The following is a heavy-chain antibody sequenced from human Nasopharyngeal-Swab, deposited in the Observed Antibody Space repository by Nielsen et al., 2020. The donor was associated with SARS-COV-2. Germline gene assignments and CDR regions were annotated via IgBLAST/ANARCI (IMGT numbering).Heavy chain of an antibody. CDR1: GFTFDDYA. D-gene: IGHD1-26*01. Sequence: GGSLRLSCAASGFTFDDYAMHWVRQAPGKGLEWVSGISWNSGSIGYADSVKGRFTISRDNVKNSLYLQMNSLRAEDTALYYCAKGSSWEAYNWFDPWGQGTLVTVSS. J-gene: IGHJ5*02. CDR3: AKGSSWEAYNWFDP. V-gene: IGHV3-9*01. CDR2: ISWNSGSI.